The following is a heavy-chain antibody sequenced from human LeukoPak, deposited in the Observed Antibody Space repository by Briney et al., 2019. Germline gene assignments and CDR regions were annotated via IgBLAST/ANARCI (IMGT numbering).Heavy chain of an antibody. Sequence: GGSLRLSCAASGFTFSSYAMSWVRQAPGKGLEWVSAISGSGGGTYYADSVKGRFTISRDNSKNTLYLQMNSLRAEDTAVYYCARAGIAADFYYYYGMDVWGQGTTVTVSS. CDR3: ARAGIAADFYYYYGMDV. D-gene: IGHD6-13*01. V-gene: IGHV3-23*01. CDR1: GFTFSSYA. CDR2: ISGSGGGT. J-gene: IGHJ6*02.